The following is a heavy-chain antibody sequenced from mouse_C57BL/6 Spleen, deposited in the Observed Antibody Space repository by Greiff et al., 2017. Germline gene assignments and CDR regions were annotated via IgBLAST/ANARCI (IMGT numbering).Heavy chain of an antibody. J-gene: IGHJ4*01. CDR1: GYTFTSYW. D-gene: IGHD4-1*02. CDR3: APQLGRGAMDY. CDR2: IDPSDSYT. V-gene: IGHV1-59*01. Sequence: VQLQQPGAELVRPGTSVKLSCKASGYTFTSYWMHWVKQRPGQGLEWIGVIDPSDSYTNYNQKFKGKATLTVDTSSSTAYMQLSSLTSEDSAVYYCAPQLGRGAMDYWGQGTSVTVSS.